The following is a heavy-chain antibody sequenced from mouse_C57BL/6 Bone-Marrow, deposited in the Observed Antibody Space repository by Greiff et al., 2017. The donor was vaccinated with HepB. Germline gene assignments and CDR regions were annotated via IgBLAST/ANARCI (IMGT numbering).Heavy chain of an antibody. J-gene: IGHJ2*01. D-gene: IGHD1-1*01. V-gene: IGHV3-6*01. CDR3: AALITTVVAGYFDY. CDR1: GYSITSGYY. Sequence: EVQLVESGPGLVKPSQSLSLTCSVTGYSITSGYYWNWIRQFPGNKLEWMGYISYDGSNNYNPSLKNRISITRDTSKNQFFLKLNSVTTEDTATYYCAALITTVVAGYFDYWGQGTTLTVSS. CDR2: ISYDGSN.